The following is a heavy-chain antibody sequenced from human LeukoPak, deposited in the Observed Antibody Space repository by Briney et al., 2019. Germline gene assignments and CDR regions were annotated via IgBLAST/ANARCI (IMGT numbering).Heavy chain of an antibody. CDR2: IYYSGST. D-gene: IGHD2-21*01. CDR1: GGSISSSSYY. V-gene: IGHV4-39*01. CDR3: ATRVIASDNWFDP. Sequence: SETLSLTCTVSGGSISSSSYYWGWIRQPPGKGLEWIGSIYYSGSTYFNPSLKSRVTISVDTSKNQFSLKLSSVTAADTAVYYCATRVIASDNWFDPWGQGTLVTVSS. J-gene: IGHJ5*02.